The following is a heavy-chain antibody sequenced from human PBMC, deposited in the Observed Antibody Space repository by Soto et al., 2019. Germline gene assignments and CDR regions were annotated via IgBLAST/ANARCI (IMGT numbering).Heavy chain of an antibody. CDR2: INPSGGST. J-gene: IGHJ4*02. CDR1: GYTFTSYY. D-gene: IGHD3-9*01. CDR3: AIIPSDWLLAFDY. V-gene: IGHV1-46*01. Sequence: ASVKVSCQASGYTFTSYYMHWVRQAPGQGLEWMGIINPSGGSTSYAQKFQGRVTMTRDTSTSTVYMELSSLRSEDTAVYYCAIIPSDWLLAFDYWGQGTLVTVSS.